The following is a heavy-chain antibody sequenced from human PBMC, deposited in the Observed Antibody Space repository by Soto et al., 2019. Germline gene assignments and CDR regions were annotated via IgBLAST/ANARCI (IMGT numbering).Heavy chain of an antibody. V-gene: IGHV1-69*01. CDR1: GGTFSSYA. J-gene: IGHJ4*02. D-gene: IGHD1-1*01. CDR3: ARARHSRYGFDY. Sequence: QVQLVQSGAEVKKPGSSVKVSCKASGGTFSSYAISWVRQAPGQGLEWMGGIIPIFGTANSAQKFQGRVTITADESTSTAYMELRSLRSENTAVYYCARARHSRYGFDYWGQGTLVTVSS. CDR2: IIPIFGTA.